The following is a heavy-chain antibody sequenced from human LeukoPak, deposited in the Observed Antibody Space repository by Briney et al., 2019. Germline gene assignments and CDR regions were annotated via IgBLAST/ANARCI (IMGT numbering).Heavy chain of an antibody. V-gene: IGHV4-34*01. J-gene: IGHJ5*02. CDR2: INHSGST. CDR3: AAYSSSHNWFDP. D-gene: IGHD6-13*01. Sequence: PSETLSLTCAVYGGSFSGYYWSWIRQPPGKGLEWIGEINHSGSTHYNPSLKSRVTISVDTSKNQFSLKLSSMTAADTAVYYCAAYSSSHNWFDPWGRGTLVTVSS. CDR1: GGSFSGYY.